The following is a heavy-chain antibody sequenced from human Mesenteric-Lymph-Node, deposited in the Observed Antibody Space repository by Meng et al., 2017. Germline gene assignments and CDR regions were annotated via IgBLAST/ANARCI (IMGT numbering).Heavy chain of an antibody. V-gene: IGHV4-4*07. Sequence: SETLSLTCTVSGGSISSYYWSWIRQPAGKGLEWIGRIYTSGSTNYNPSLKSRVTISVDTSKNQFSLKLSSVTAADTAVYYCARGVVGATTYYYYYYGMDVWGQGTTVTVSS. CDR2: IYTSGST. J-gene: IGHJ6*02. D-gene: IGHD1-26*01. CDR1: GGSISSYY. CDR3: ARGVVGATTYYYYYYGMDV.